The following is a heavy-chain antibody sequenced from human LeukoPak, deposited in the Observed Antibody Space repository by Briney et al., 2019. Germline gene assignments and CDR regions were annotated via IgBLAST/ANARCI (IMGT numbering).Heavy chain of an antibody. CDR1: GGSISSGGYY. Sequence: PSQTLSLTCTVSGGSISSGGYYWSWIRHHPGKGLEWIGYIYYSGSTYDNPSLKSRVTISVHTSKNQFSLNLTSVTAADTAIYYCASGAAAPLYYFDYWGQGSLVTVSS. J-gene: IGHJ4*02. CDR3: ASGAAAPLYYFDY. CDR2: IYYSGST. V-gene: IGHV4-31*03. D-gene: IGHD6-13*01.